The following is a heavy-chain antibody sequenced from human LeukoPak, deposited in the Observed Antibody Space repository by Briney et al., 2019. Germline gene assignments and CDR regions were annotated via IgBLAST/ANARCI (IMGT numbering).Heavy chain of an antibody. D-gene: IGHD6-19*01. CDR2: IWYDGRTK. CDR3: AREWGRIAVAGGPGY. V-gene: IGHV3-33*01. Sequence: GGSLRLSCEVSGFIFWNYGMHWVRQAPGKGLEWVALIWYDGRTKFHADSVRGRFTISRDNSANTLYLQMSSLRVEDTAVYYCAREWGRIAVAGGPGYWGQGALVTVSS. CDR1: GFIFWNYG. J-gene: IGHJ4*02.